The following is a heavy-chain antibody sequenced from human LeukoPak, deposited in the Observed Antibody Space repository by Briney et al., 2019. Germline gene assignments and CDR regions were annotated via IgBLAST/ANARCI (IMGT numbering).Heavy chain of an antibody. D-gene: IGHD5-18*01. V-gene: IGHV4-39*07. Sequence: SETLSLTCTVSGGSISSSSYYWGWIRQPPGKGLEWIGSIYYSGSTNYNPSLKSRVTISVDTSKNQFSLKLSSVTAADTAVYYCARGRRGYSYGRRTFDYWGQGTLVTVSS. CDR3: ARGRRGYSYGRRTFDY. CDR2: IYYSGST. J-gene: IGHJ4*02. CDR1: GGSISSSSYY.